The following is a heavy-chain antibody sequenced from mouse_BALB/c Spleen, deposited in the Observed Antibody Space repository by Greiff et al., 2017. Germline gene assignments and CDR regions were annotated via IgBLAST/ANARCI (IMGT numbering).Heavy chain of an antibody. CDR2: ISDDGSN. CDR1: GYSITSGYY. Sequence: VQLKESGPGLVKPSQSLSLTCSVTGYSITSGYYWNWIRQFPGNKLEWMGYISDDGSNNYNPSLKNRISITRDTAKNQFFLKLNSVTTEDTATYYCARDGLYYYGSSYFDYWGQGTTLTVSS. V-gene: IGHV3-6*02. CDR3: ARDGLYYYGSSYFDY. D-gene: IGHD1-1*01. J-gene: IGHJ2*01.